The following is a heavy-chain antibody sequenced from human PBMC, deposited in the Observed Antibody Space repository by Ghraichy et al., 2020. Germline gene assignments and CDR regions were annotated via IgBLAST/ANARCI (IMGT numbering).Heavy chain of an antibody. V-gene: IGHV4-34*01. D-gene: IGHD6-6*01. CDR2: ITPGGST. Sequence: SETLSLTCAVFGGSFSGYYWTWIRQSPGRGLEWIGEITPGGSTKYTPSLKSRVIISVDTSKNQFSLRLTSVTAADTAVYYCVRGGKIEARLPFDSWGQGTPVTVSS. CDR3: VRGGKIEARLPFDS. CDR1: GGSFSGYY. J-gene: IGHJ4*02.